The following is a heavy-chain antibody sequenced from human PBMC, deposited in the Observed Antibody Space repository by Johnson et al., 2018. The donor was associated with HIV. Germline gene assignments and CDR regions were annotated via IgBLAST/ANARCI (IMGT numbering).Heavy chain of an antibody. J-gene: IGHJ3*01. CDR3: ARCGPWLQSQRDAFDV. V-gene: IGHV3-11*04. D-gene: IGHD5-24*01. CDR1: GFTFSDYY. Sequence: QVQLVESGGGLVKPGGSLRLSCAASGFTFSDYYMSWIRQAPGKGLEWVSYISSSGSTIYYADSVKGRFTISRDNAKNSLYLQMNSLRVEDTAMYYCARCGPWLQSQRDAFDVWGQGTMVIVSS. CDR2: ISSSGSTI.